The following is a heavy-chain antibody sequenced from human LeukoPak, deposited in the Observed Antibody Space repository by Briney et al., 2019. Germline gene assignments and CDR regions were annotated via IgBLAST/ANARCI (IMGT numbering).Heavy chain of an antibody. J-gene: IGHJ4*02. V-gene: IGHV3-15*01. D-gene: IGHD1-7*01. CDR3: VTEENYPLAH. Sequence: GGSLRLSCSASGFTFSHNWMNWVRQVPGKGLEWVGRIKIKSDGSTTEYAATVNGRFTISRNNSIQTLYLQMNSLKTEDSAVYYCVTEENYPLAHWGQGTLVTVSS. CDR2: IKIKSDGSTT. CDR1: GFTFSHNW.